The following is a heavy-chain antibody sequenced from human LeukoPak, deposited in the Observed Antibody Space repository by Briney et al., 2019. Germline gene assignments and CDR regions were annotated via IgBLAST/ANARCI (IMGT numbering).Heavy chain of an antibody. D-gene: IGHD3-16*01. V-gene: IGHV3-7*04. CDR3: ARAYAGGIFDS. CDR1: GFTFSDYW. CDR2: IKEDGSEN. J-gene: IGHJ4*02. Sequence: GSLRLSCVASGFTFSDYWMSWVRQAPGKGLEWVANIKEDGSENYYVDSVRGRFTISRDNAKNSLYLQMNSLRAEDTAMYYCARAYAGGIFDSWGQGTLVTVSS.